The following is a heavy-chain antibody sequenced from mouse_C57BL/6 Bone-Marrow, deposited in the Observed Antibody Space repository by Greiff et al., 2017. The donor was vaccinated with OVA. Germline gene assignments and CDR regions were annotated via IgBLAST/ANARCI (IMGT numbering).Heavy chain of an antibody. V-gene: IGHV3-5*01. CDR2: IYYSGTI. CDR3: AREGEYGSSLGYFAD. D-gene: IGHD1-1*01. CDR1: GISITTGNYR. J-gene: IGHJ2*01. Sequence: EVKLQESGPGLVKPSQTVFLTCTVTGISITTGNYRWSWIRQFQGNKLEWIGYIYYSGTITYHPSLTSRTTITRDTPRNQFFLEMNSVTAEDTATYDCAREGEYGSSLGYFADWGQGTTLTVSS.